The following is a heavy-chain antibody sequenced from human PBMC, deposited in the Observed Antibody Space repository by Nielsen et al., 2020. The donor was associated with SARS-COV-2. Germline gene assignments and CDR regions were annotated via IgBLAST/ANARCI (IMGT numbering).Heavy chain of an antibody. Sequence: SETLSLTCIVSGVTISSGSHYWSWIRQPPGKGWVWIVYIFYRGNTNYNTSLKSRVTTSVDTSKNQFSLKVNCVTAADTAVYYCVRIDMATISVDYWGRGTLVTVSS. CDR2: IFYRGNT. D-gene: IGHD5-24*01. CDR3: VRIDMATISVDY. CDR1: GVTISSGSHY. J-gene: IGHJ4*02. V-gene: IGHV4-61*01.